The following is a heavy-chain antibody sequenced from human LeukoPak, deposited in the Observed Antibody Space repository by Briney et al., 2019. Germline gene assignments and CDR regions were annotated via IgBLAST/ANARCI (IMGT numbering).Heavy chain of an antibody. CDR2: IYHRGST. CDR1: GYSISSDYY. Sequence: SETLSLTCTVFGYSISSDYYWGWIRQPPGKGLEWMGSIYHRGSTYYNPSLKSRVTISLDTSKNQFSLKLSSVTAADTAVYYCARAVQLERPPPLIGYYSIDVWGKGTTVTVSS. CDR3: ARAVQLERPPPLIGYYSIDV. D-gene: IGHD1-1*01. V-gene: IGHV4-38-2*02. J-gene: IGHJ6*03.